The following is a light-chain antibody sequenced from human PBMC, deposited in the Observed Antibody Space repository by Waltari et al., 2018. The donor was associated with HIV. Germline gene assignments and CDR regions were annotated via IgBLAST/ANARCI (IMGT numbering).Light chain of an antibody. CDR2: DVT. CDR3: CAYAGSYTL. CDR1: SSGFGGYNY. J-gene: IGLJ3*02. V-gene: IGLV2-11*01. Sequence: QSALTQPRSVSGSPGQSVTISCTGTSSGFGGYNYVSWYHQHPNKAPKLMIYDVTKRPSGVPDRFSGSKSGNTASLTISGLQADDEADYYCCAYAGSYTLFGGGTKVTVL.